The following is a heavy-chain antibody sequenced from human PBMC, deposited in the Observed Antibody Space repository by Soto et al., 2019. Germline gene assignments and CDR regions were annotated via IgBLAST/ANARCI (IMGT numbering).Heavy chain of an antibody. V-gene: IGHV4-61*01. J-gene: IGHJ4*02. CDR3: ASVDTAMVTFDY. CDR1: VGSVSSGSYY. D-gene: IGHD5-18*01. Sequence: SETLSLTCTVSVGSVSSGSYYWSWIRQPPGKGLEWIGYIYYSGSTNYNPSLKSRVTISVDTSKNQFSLKLSSVTAADTAVYYCASVDTAMVTFDYWGQGALVTVSS. CDR2: IYYSGST.